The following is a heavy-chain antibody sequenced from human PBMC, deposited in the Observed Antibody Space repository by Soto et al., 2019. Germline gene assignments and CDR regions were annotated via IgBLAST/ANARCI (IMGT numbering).Heavy chain of an antibody. J-gene: IGHJ4*02. V-gene: IGHV1-18*01. CDR3: ARDIDFDIDF. D-gene: IGHD3-9*01. CDR1: GYIFNNYG. Sequence: QVQLVQSGAEVQKPGASVKVSCKTSGYIFNNYGISWVRQAPGQGLEWMGWIYSKEGKINFAQKFQGRVTMTTDTSTSTASIELRSLRFDDSAVYFCARDIDFDIDFWGQGTLVTVSS. CDR2: IYSKEGKI.